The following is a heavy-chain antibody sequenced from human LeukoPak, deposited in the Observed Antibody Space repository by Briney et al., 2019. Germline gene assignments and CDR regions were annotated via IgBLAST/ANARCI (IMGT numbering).Heavy chain of an antibody. CDR3: ARDSYYNVDY. CDR1: GFTFSAHG. V-gene: IGHV3-48*04. Sequence: GGSLRLSCAASGFTFSAHGMHWVCQAPGKGLGWVSYITSSSDTIYYADSVKGRFTFSRDNAKNALFLQMNSLRVEDTAVYFCARDSYYNVDYLGQGTLVTVSS. J-gene: IGHJ4*02. CDR2: ITSSSDTI. D-gene: IGHD3-10*01.